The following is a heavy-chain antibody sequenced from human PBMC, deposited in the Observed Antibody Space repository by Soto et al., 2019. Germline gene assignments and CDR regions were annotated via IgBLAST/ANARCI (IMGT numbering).Heavy chain of an antibody. CDR1: GFTFSSYA. CDR3: ARDLRYRYGDYYKGYYYYGMDV. CDR2: ISYDGSNK. J-gene: IGHJ6*02. V-gene: IGHV3-30-3*01. D-gene: IGHD4-17*01. Sequence: QVQLVESGGGVVQPGRSLRLSCAASGFTFSSYAMHWVRQAPGKGLEWVAVISYDGSNKYYADSVKGRFTISRDNSKNKLYLQMSSLRAEDTAVYYSARDLRYRYGDYYKGYYYYGMDVWGQGTTVTVSS.